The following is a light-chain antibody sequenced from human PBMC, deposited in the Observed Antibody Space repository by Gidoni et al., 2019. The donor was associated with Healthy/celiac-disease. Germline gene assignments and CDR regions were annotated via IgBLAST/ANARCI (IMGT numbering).Light chain of an antibody. Sequence: DIQMTQSPSSLSASVGDRVTITFRASQSISSYLNWYQQKPGKAPKLLIYATSSLQSGVPSRFSGSGSGTDFTLTISSLQPEDFATYYCQQSYSTQMYTFGQXTKLEIK. J-gene: IGKJ2*01. CDR2: ATS. CDR1: QSISSY. V-gene: IGKV1-39*01. CDR3: QQSYSTQMYT.